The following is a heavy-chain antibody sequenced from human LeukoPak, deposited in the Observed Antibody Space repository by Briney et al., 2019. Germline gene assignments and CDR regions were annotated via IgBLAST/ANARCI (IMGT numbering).Heavy chain of an antibody. CDR2: INHFGST. Sequence: KSSGTLSLTCAVYGGSFSGYYWSWIPQPPGKGREWIGEINHFGSTNYNPSLKSRVTISGDTSKNQFSLKVNSVTAADTAVYYCARGYRAPQTFYSYHYFDSWAQGILVTVSS. CDR3: ARGYRAPQTFYSYHYFDS. J-gene: IGHJ4*02. D-gene: IGHD5-18*01. CDR1: GGSFSGYY. V-gene: IGHV4-34*01.